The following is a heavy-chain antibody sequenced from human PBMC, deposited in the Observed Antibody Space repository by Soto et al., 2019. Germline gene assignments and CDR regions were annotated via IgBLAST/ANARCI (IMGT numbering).Heavy chain of an antibody. J-gene: IGHJ6*02. CDR3: ARGPGYSYGLGHYYGMDV. CDR1: GYNFTSDW. CDR2: IDPRDSYT. Sequence: GESLKISCKGSGYNFTSDWISWVRQMPGKGLEWMGRIDPRDSYTNYRPSFQGHVTISADKSISTAYLQWSSLKASDTAMYFCARGPGYSYGLGHYYGMDVWGQGTTVTVSS. V-gene: IGHV5-10-1*01. D-gene: IGHD5-18*01.